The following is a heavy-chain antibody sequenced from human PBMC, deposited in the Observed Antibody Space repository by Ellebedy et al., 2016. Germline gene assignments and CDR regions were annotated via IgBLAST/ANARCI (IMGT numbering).Heavy chain of an antibody. CDR1: GYTFTSYD. CDR2: MNPNSGNT. J-gene: IGHJ3*02. V-gene: IGHV1-8*01. Sequence: ASVKVSXKASGYTFTSYDINWVRQATGQGLEWMGWMNPNSGNTGYAQKFQGRVTMTRNTSISTAYMELSSLRSEDTAVYYCARSKAPHGDAFDIWGQGTMVTVSS. CDR3: ARSKAPHGDAFDI.